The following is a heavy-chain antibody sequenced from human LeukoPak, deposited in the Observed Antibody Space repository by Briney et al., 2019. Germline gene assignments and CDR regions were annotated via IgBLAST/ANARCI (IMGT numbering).Heavy chain of an antibody. CDR1: GGSFSGYY. CDR2: INHSGST. CDR3: ASPDSSNPALDY. Sequence: SETLSLTCAVYGGSFSGYYWSWIRQPPGKGPEWIGEINHSGSTNYNPSLKSRVTISVDTSKNQFSLKLSSVTAADTAVYYCASPDSSNPALDYWGQGTLVTVSS. J-gene: IGHJ4*02. D-gene: IGHD6-13*01. V-gene: IGHV4-34*01.